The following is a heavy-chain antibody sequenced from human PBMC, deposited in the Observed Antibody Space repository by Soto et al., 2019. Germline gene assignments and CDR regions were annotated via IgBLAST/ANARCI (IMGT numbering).Heavy chain of an antibody. CDR2: FDPEDGET. D-gene: IGHD3-10*01. J-gene: IGHJ4*02. Sequence: ASVKVSCKVSGYTLTELSMHWVRQAPGKGLEWMGGFDPEDGETIYAQKFQGRVTMTEDTSTDTAYMELSSLRSEDTAVYYCATGGSFTMVRGVTFDYWGQGTLVTVSS. CDR1: GYTLTELS. V-gene: IGHV1-24*01. CDR3: ATGGSFTMVRGVTFDY.